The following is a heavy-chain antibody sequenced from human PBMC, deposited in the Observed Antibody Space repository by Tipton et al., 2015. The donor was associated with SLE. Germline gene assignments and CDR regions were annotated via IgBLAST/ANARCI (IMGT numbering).Heavy chain of an antibody. CDR1: GGSFSGYY. Sequence: TLSLTCAVYGGSFSGYYRSWIRQPPGKGLEWIGEINHSGSTNYNPSLKSRVTISVDTSKNQFSLKLSSVTAADTAVYYCARAPLRSVPLDYWGQGTLATASS. J-gene: IGHJ4*02. V-gene: IGHV4-34*01. CDR2: INHSGST. CDR3: ARAPLRSVPLDY.